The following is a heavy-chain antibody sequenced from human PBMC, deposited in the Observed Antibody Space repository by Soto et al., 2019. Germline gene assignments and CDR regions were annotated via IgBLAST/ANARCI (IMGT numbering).Heavy chain of an antibody. CDR1: GGSISSGGYY. V-gene: IGHV4-31*03. CDR3: ARSASGSYYDYVWGSYRYALFDY. Sequence: PSETLSLTCTVSGGSISSGGYYWSWIRQHPGKGLEWIGYIYYSGSTYYNPSLKSRVTISVDTSKNQFSLKLSSVTAADTAVYYCARSASGSYYDYVWGSYRYALFDYWGQGTLVTVS. CDR2: IYYSGST. D-gene: IGHD3-16*02. J-gene: IGHJ4*02.